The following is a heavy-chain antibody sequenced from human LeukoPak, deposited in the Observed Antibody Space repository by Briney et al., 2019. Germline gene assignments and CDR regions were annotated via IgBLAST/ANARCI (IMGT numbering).Heavy chain of an antibody. V-gene: IGHV1-69*06. CDR2: IIPIFGTA. CDR1: GGTFSSYA. J-gene: IGHJ4*02. D-gene: IGHD5-18*01. Sequence: EASVKVSCKASGGTFSSYAISWVRQAPGQGLEWMGGIIPIFGTANYAQKFQGRVTITADKSTSTAYMELSSLRSEDTAVYYCARVKSRYGYNRWGQGTLVTVSS. CDR3: ARVKSRYGYNR.